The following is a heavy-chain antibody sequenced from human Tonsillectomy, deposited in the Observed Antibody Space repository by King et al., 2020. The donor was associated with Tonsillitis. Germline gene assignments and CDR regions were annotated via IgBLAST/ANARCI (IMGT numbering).Heavy chain of an antibody. D-gene: IGHD3-3*01. J-gene: IGHJ6*02. CDR1: GLTFHNYA. CDR3: ARDSYNSLRFLSSDYGMDV. V-gene: IGHV3-23*04. Sequence: EVQLVESGGGLVQPGGSLRLSCAASGLTFHNYAMSWVRQAPGKGLEWVSAISGSGGSAYYADSVKGRFTISRDSSKNTLFLLMNSLRAEDTAIYYCARDSYNSLRFLSSDYGMDVWGQGTTVTVSS. CDR2: ISGSGGSA.